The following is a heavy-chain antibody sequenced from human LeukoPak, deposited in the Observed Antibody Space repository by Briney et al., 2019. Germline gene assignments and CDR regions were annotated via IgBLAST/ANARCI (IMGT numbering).Heavy chain of an antibody. CDR2: IGTAGDT. J-gene: IGHJ3*02. V-gene: IGHV3-13*01. CDR3: ARETGIHAFDI. D-gene: IGHD1-1*01. CDR1: GFTFSTYA. Sequence: GGSLRLSCAASGFTFSTYAMSWVRQATGKGLEWVSAIGTAGDTYYPGSVKGRFTISRENAKNSLYLQMNSLRAGDTAVYYCARETGIHAFDIWGQGTMVTVSS.